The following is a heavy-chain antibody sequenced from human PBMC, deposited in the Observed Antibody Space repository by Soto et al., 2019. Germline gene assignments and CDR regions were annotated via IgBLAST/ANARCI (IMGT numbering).Heavy chain of an antibody. J-gene: IGHJ4*02. CDR3: AKKDGYSSSWRFDY. CDR1: GFTFSSYA. CDR2: ISGSGGST. D-gene: IGHD6-13*01. V-gene: IGHV3-23*01. Sequence: PGGSLRLSCAASGFTFSSYAMSWVRQALGKGLEWVSAISGSGGSTYYADFVKGRFTISRDNSKNTLYLQMNSLRAEDTAVYYCAKKDGYSSSWRFDYWGQGTLVTVSS.